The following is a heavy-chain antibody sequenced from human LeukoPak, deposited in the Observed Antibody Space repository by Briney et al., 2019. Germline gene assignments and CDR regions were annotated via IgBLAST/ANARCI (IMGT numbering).Heavy chain of an antibody. CDR3: ARGEYQLLSWGYFDY. CDR2: IYYSGST. CDR1: GGSISSGDYY. J-gene: IGHJ4*02. D-gene: IGHD2-2*01. Sequence: PSETLSLTCTVPGGSISSGDYYWSWIRQPPGKGLEWIGYIYYSGSTYYNPSLKSRVTISVDTSKNQFSLKLSSVTAADTAVYYCARGEYQLLSWGYFDYWGQGTLVTVSS. V-gene: IGHV4-30-4*08.